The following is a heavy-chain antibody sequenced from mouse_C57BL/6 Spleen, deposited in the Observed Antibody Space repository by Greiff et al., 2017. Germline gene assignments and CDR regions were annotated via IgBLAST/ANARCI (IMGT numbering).Heavy chain of an antibody. D-gene: IGHD2-4*01. CDR1: GYPFTDYE. Sequence: QVQLQQSGAELVRPGASVTLSCKASGYPFTDYEMHWVKQTPVHGLEWIGAIDPETGGTAYNQKFKGKAILTADKSSSTAYMELRSLTSEDSAVYYCTRLDDYDGFAYWGQGTLVTVSA. CDR3: TRLDDYDGFAY. V-gene: IGHV1-15*01. J-gene: IGHJ3*01. CDR2: IDPETGGT.